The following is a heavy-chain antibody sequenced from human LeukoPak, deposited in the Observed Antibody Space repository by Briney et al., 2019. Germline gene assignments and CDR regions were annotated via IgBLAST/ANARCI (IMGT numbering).Heavy chain of an antibody. V-gene: IGHV3-23*01. CDR2: ISGSGGST. D-gene: IGHD3-22*01. CDR3: AKGVESYYYDSSGYLDFDY. CDR1: GFTFSSYW. Sequence: PGGSLRLSCVVSGFTFSSYWMSWVRQAPGKGLEWVSAISGSGGSTYYADSVKGRFTISRDNSKNTLYLQMNSLRAEDTAVYYCAKGVESYYYDSSGYLDFDYWGQGTLVTVSS. J-gene: IGHJ4*02.